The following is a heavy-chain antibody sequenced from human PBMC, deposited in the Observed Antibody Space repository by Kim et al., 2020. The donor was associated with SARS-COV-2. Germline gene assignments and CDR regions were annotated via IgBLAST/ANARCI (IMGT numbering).Heavy chain of an antibody. CDR3: ARGNVVVPAGSTGWFDP. V-gene: IGHV4-30-2*01. Sequence: SETLSLTCAVSGGSISSGGYSWSWIRQPPGKGLEWIGYIYHSGSTYYNPSLKSRVTISVDRSKNQFSLKLSSVTAADTAVYYCARGNVVVPAGSTGWFDPWGQGTLVTVSS. CDR1: GGSISSGGYS. J-gene: IGHJ5*02. D-gene: IGHD2-2*01. CDR2: IYHSGST.